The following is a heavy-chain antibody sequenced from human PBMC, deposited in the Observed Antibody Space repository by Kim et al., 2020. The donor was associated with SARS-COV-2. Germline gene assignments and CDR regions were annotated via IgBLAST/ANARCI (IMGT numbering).Heavy chain of an antibody. V-gene: IGHV4-59*01. CDR3: ARAYLEIPMTSSFDS. J-gene: IGHJ3*02. Sequence: PSLKSRVTISVDTSKNQFSLKLSSVTAADTAVYYCARAYLEIPMTSSFDSWGQGTMVTVSS.